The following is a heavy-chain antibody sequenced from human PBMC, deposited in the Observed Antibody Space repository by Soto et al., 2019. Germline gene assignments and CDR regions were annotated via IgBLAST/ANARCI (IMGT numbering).Heavy chain of an antibody. Sequence: QITLKESGPTLVEPTQTLTLTCTYSGFSLRTTGVGVGWIRQPPGKALEWLGIIYWNDDKRYSPSLKNRFTLXSXXXXXQXXXTXTNMDPVDTAXYYCAHTWGLPFDYWGQGTLVIVSS. CDR2: IYWNDDK. D-gene: IGHD3-16*01. CDR1: GFSLRTTGVG. J-gene: IGHJ4*02. CDR3: AHTWGLPFDY. V-gene: IGHV2-5*01.